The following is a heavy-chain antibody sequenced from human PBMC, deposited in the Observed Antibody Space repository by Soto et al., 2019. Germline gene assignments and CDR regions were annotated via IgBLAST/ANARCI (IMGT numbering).Heavy chain of an antibody. J-gene: IGHJ3*02. Sequence: SETLRVTCAGSGGSVSSGSYPWSWIRQFPGKGLEWIGYIYYTGSTNYNPSLKSRVTISLDTSKNQFSLKLNSVTAADTAVYYCARRQFYDFWSGPQLDIWGQGTMVTVS. D-gene: IGHD3-3*01. CDR2: IYYTGST. V-gene: IGHV4-61*01. CDR3: ARRQFYDFWSGPQLDI. CDR1: GGSVSSGSYP.